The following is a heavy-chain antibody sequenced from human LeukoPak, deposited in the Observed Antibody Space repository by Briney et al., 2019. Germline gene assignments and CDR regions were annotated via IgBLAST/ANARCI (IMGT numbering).Heavy chain of an antibody. V-gene: IGHV1-46*01. CDR3: ARDLVVVTGLRTRGSFDI. Sequence: ASVKVSCKASGYNFTSYYMRWVRQAPGQGLEWMGIINPSGGTTSYAQKFQGRVTVTRDTSTSTVYMELSSLRSEDTAVYYCARDLVVVTGLRTRGSFDIWGQGTMVTVSS. D-gene: IGHD2-21*02. J-gene: IGHJ3*02. CDR1: GYNFTSYY. CDR2: INPSGGTT.